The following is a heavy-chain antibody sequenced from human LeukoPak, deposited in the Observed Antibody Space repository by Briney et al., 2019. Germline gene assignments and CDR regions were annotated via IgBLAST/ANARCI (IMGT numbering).Heavy chain of an antibody. CDR2: ISGSGGST. Sequence: PGGSLRLSCAAPGFTFSSYAMSWVRQAPGKGLEWVSAISGSGGSTYYADSVKGRFTISRDNSKNTLYLQMNSLRAEDTAVYYCAKGVGGLVPADLFDYWGQGTLVTVSS. CDR3: AKGVGGLVPADLFDY. CDR1: GFTFSSYA. V-gene: IGHV3-23*01. J-gene: IGHJ4*02. D-gene: IGHD2-2*01.